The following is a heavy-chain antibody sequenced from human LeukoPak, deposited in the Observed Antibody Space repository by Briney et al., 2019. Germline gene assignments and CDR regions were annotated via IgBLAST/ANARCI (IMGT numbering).Heavy chain of an antibody. CDR2: IYYSGST. J-gene: IGHJ4*02. CDR1: GGSIGSGDYY. CDR3: ASRGYTGYPHFDY. V-gene: IGHV4-30-4*01. Sequence: IPSQTLSLTCTVSGGSIGSGDYYWSWIRQPPGKGLELIGYIYYSGSTYYNPSLMSRVTISVDTSKNQFSLKLSSVTAADTAIYYCASRGYTGYPHFDYWGQGTLVTVSS. D-gene: IGHD5-12*01.